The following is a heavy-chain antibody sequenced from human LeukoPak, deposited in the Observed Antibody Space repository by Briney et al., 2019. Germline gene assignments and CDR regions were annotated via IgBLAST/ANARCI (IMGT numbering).Heavy chain of an antibody. Sequence: SETLSLTCTVSGGSISSYYWSWIRQPPGKGLEWIGYIYYSGSTNYNPSLKSRVTIPVDTSKNQFSLKLSSVTAADTAVYYCARRYSGSHFDYWGQGTLVTVSS. D-gene: IGHD1-26*01. CDR2: IYYSGST. J-gene: IGHJ4*02. CDR3: ARRYSGSHFDY. V-gene: IGHV4-59*08. CDR1: GGSISSYY.